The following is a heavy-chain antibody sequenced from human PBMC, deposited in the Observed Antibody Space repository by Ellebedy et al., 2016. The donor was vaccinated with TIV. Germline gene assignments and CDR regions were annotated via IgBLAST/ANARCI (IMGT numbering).Heavy chain of an antibody. V-gene: IGHV1-69*04. CDR3: ARGPPKWEVPLDLDC. Sequence: AASVKVSCKASGGTLRRYGISWVRQAPGLGLEWMGRIIPIVGITIYAQKFQDRVTITEDNFTNTVYMEMSSLRSEDTAVYYFARGPPKWEVPLDLDCWGQGTLVIVSS. CDR1: GGTLRRYG. D-gene: IGHD1-26*01. J-gene: IGHJ4*02. CDR2: IIPIVGIT.